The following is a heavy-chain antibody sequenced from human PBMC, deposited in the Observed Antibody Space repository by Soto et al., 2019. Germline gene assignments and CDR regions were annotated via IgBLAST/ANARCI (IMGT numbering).Heavy chain of an antibody. Sequence: VQLVASGGGVVQPGRSLRLSCAASGFTFSSYAMHWVRQAPGKGLEWVAVISYDGSNKYYADSVKGRFTNSRDNCKNTLYLQMNSLRAEDTAVYYCARESPLDTAKVIGLDPWGQGTLVTVSS. CDR2: ISYDGSNK. V-gene: IGHV3-30-3*01. D-gene: IGHD5-18*01. CDR3: ARESPLDTAKVIGLDP. J-gene: IGHJ5*02. CDR1: GFTFSSYA.